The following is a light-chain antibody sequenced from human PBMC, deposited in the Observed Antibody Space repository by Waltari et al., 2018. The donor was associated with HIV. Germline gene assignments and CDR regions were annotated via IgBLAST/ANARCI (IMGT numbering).Light chain of an antibody. Sequence: DIQLTQSPLSLSASIGDRVIITCRASQGVRNFVAWFQQKPGKAPKSLIYDASSLQSGVPSRFSGSGSETDFTLTISSLQPEDFATYYCQQYGDYPPTFGPGTRVEI. J-gene: IGKJ1*01. V-gene: IGKV1-16*01. CDR2: DAS. CDR1: QGVRNF. CDR3: QQYGDYPPT.